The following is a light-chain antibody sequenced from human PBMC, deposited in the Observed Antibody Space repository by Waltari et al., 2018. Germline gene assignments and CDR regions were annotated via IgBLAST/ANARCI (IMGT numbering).Light chain of an antibody. CDR1: QSVGRT. V-gene: IGKV3-20*01. Sequence: EIVLTQSPASLSLSPGDRATLSCRASQSVGRTLAWYQQRPGQAPRLLIYDASSRATGIPDGFSGSGSGTDFSLTISRLEPEDFAVYYCQKYGTRPATFGQGTKVEVK. CDR3: QKYGTRPAT. J-gene: IGKJ1*01. CDR2: DAS.